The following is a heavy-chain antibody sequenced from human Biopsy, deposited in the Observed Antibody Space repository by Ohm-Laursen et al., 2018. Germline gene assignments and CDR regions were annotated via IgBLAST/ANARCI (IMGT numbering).Heavy chain of an antibody. CDR1: GGTFTNYA. J-gene: IGHJ4*02. V-gene: IGHV1-69*13. Sequence: AASVKVSCKVSGGTFTNYAISWVRQAPGQGLEWMGGIIPIFGTANYAQKFQGRVTITADESTSTAYMELSSLRSDDTAVYYCARDALGGGSYRFFYWGRGSLVTVSS. CDR2: IIPIFGTA. CDR3: ARDALGGGSYRFFY. D-gene: IGHD1-26*01.